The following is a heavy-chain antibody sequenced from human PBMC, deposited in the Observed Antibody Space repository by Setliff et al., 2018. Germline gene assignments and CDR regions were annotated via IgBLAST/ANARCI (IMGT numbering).Heavy chain of an antibody. D-gene: IGHD1-26*01. V-gene: IGHV1-24*01. J-gene: IGHJ4*02. Sequence: ASVKVSCKVCGYTLTELSMHWVRQAPGKGLEWMGGFDPEDGETLYAQKFQGRVTMTEDTSTDTAYLELSSLRSQDTAVDYCATQPLHWELLGFDYWGQGTRVTVSP. CDR1: GYTLTELS. CDR3: ATQPLHWELLGFDY. CDR2: FDPEDGET.